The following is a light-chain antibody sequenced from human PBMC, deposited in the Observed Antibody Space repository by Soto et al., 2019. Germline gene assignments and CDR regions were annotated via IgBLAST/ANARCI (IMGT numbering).Light chain of an antibody. CDR2: DAS. CDR1: QCVSGY. J-gene: IGKJ4*01. V-gene: IGKV3-11*01. Sequence: EIVLTQSPATRSLSPGNRATLSCRASQCVSGYFAWYQQKPGQAPRLLIYDASNRATGIPARFSGSGSGTDFTLTITSLEPEDFAVYYCQQRSNWPSTFGGGTKVEI. CDR3: QQRSNWPST.